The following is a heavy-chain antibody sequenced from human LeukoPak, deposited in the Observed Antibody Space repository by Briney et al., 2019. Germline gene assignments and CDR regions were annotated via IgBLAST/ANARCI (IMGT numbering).Heavy chain of an antibody. CDR3: ARDYGSYYGFDY. D-gene: IGHD1-26*01. CDR1: GFSFSSYA. Sequence: PGGSLTLFCAASGFSFSSYARHWLRQAPGKGLEWVSAIWYDGSNKFYADSVKGRFTISRDSSKNTLFPQMNGLRAEDTAVYYCARDYGSYYGFDYWGQGTLVTVSS. J-gene: IGHJ4*02. V-gene: IGHV3-33*01. CDR2: IWYDGSNK.